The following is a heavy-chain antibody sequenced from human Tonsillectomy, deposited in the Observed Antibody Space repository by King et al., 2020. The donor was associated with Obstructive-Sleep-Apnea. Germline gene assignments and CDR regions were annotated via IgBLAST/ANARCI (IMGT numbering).Heavy chain of an antibody. CDR2: IYPSGST. J-gene: IGHJ4*02. Sequence: QLQESGSGLVKPSQTLSLTCAVSGDSINSGGYSWSWIRQPPGKGLEWIGYIYPSGSTYYNPSLKSRVAISADRSKNQFSLTLISVTAADTAVYYCARAYDHSGHQFDSGSQGPPVPVPS. CDR1: GDSINSGGYS. D-gene: IGHD5-12*01. V-gene: IGHV4-30-2*01. CDR3: ARAYDHSGHQFDS.